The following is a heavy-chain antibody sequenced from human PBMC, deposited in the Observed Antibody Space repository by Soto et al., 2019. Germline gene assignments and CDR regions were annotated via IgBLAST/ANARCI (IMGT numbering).Heavy chain of an antibody. J-gene: IGHJ4*02. CDR1: GYTFTGYY. CDR2: INPNSGGT. D-gene: IGHD2-15*01. V-gene: IGHV1-2*04. Sequence: QVQLVQSGAEVKKPGASVKVSCKASGYTFTGYYMHWVRQAPGQGLEWMGWINPNSGGTNYAQKFQGWFTMTRDTSISTAYMELSRLRSDDTAVYYCARDLGYCSGGSCYGSYFDYWGQGTLVTVSS. CDR3: ARDLGYCSGGSCYGSYFDY.